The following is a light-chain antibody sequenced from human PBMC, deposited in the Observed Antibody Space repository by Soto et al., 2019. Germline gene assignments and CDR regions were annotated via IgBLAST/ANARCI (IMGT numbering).Light chain of an antibody. V-gene: IGKV3-20*01. CDR1: QTISSSF. CDR3: HQYGSSPRT. J-gene: IGKJ1*01. Sequence: EIVLTQSPGTLSLSPGERATLSCRASQTISSSFLAWYQQKPGQAPRLLIYGASRRATGIPDRFSGSGSGTDFTLTIDRLEPEEVAVYYCHQYGSSPRTFGQGTKVEIK. CDR2: GAS.